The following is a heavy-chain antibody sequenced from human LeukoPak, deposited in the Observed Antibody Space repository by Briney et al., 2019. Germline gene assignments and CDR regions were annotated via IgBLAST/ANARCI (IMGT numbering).Heavy chain of an antibody. CDR1: GYTFTSYG. Sequence: ASVKVSCKASGYTFTSYGITWVRQAPGQGLEWMGWISPYNGNTNYAQKVQGRVTMTTDTSTSTAYMELRSLRSDDTAVYYCAADRELWPLAGMDVWGQGTTVTVSS. D-gene: IGHD3-16*01. CDR2: ISPYNGNT. V-gene: IGHV1-18*01. J-gene: IGHJ6*02. CDR3: AADRELWPLAGMDV.